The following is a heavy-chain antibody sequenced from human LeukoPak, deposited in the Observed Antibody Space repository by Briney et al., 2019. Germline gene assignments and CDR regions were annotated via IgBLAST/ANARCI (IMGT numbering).Heavy chain of an antibody. Sequence: GGSLRLSCAASGFTFSSYGMHWVRQAPGKGLEWVANIKQDGSEKYYVDSVKGRFTISRDNAKNSLYLQLNSLRAEDTAVYYCASPDPDYWGQGTLVTVSS. CDR2: IKQDGSEK. V-gene: IGHV3-7*01. CDR3: ASPDPDY. CDR1: GFTFSSYG. J-gene: IGHJ4*02.